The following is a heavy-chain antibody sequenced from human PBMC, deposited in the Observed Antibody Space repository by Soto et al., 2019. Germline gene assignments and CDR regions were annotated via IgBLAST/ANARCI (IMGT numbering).Heavy chain of an antibody. V-gene: IGHV3-9*01. Sequence: EVQLVESGGGLVQPGRSLRLSCAASGFTFDDYAMHWVRQAPGKGLEWVSGISWNSGSIGYADSVKGRFTISRDNAKNSLYLQMNSLRAEDTALYYCAKDRGSYGVDVWGQGTTVTVSS. J-gene: IGHJ6*02. D-gene: IGHD3-10*01. CDR2: ISWNSGSI. CDR3: AKDRGSYGVDV. CDR1: GFTFDDYA.